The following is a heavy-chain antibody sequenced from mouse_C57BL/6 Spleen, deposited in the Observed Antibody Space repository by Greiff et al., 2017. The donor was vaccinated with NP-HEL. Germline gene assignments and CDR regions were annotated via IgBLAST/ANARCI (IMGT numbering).Heavy chain of an antibody. Sequence: VQLQEPGAELVRPGSSVKLSCKASGYTFTSYWMHWVKQRPIQGLEWIGNIDPSDSETHYNQKFKDKATLTVDKSSSTAYMQLSSLTSEDSAVYYCARDGRTGLFAYWGQGTLVTVSA. CDR2: IDPSDSET. CDR1: GYTFTSYW. V-gene: IGHV1-52*01. CDR3: ARDGRTGLFAY. D-gene: IGHD4-1*01. J-gene: IGHJ3*01.